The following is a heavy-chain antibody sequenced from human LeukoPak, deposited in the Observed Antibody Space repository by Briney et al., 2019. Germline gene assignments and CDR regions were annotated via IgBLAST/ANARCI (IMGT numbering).Heavy chain of an antibody. V-gene: IGHV3-21*01. D-gene: IGHD2-2*02. CDR2: ISSSSSYI. J-gene: IGHJ4*02. CDR3: APPPDIVVVPAAIDFDY. CDR1: GFTFSSYS. Sequence: GGSLRLSCAASGFTFSSYSMNWVRQAPGKGLEWVSSISSSSSYIYYADSVKGRFTISRDNSKNTLYLQMNSLRAEDTAVYYCAPPPDIVVVPAAIDFDYWGQGTLVTVSS.